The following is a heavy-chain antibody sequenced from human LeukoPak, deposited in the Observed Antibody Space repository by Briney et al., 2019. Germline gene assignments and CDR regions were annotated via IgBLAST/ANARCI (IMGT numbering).Heavy chain of an antibody. Sequence: GGSLRLSCAASGITFSYYWMLWVRQAPGKGLVWVSRIDAGGSSATYADSVKGRFTISRDNAKNTLYLQMNSLRAEDTAVYYCAREGGYDPFEPCGQGTLVTVSS. J-gene: IGHJ5*02. CDR1: GITFSYYW. CDR3: AREGGYDPFEP. CDR2: IDAGGSSA. D-gene: IGHD5-12*01. V-gene: IGHV3-74*01.